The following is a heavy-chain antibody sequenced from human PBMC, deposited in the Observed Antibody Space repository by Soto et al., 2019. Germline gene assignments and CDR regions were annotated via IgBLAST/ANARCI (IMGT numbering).Heavy chain of an antibody. CDR1: GFTFSSYA. D-gene: IGHD3-22*01. Sequence: GGSLRLSCAASGFTFSSYAMHWVRQAPGKGLEWVAVISYDGSNKYYADSVKCRFTISRDNSKNTLYLQMNSLRAEDTAVYYCARDGPRVYPRSSITMIMGNAFDIWGQGTMVTASS. V-gene: IGHV3-30-3*01. CDR2: ISYDGSNK. J-gene: IGHJ3*02. CDR3: ARDGPRVYPRSSITMIMGNAFDI.